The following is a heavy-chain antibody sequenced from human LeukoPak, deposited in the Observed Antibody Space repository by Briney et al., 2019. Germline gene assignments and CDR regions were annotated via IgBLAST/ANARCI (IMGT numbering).Heavy chain of an antibody. D-gene: IGHD5-12*01. CDR1: GFTFSSYW. V-gene: IGHV3-74*01. Sequence: GGSLRLSCAASGFTFSSYWMHWVRQAPGKGLVWVSRINIDGSTSNYADSVKGRFTISRDNAKNAVYLQMSSLRVDDTAVYYCARASALATPPFAYWGQGTLVTVSS. J-gene: IGHJ4*02. CDR3: ARASALATPPFAY. CDR2: INIDGSTS.